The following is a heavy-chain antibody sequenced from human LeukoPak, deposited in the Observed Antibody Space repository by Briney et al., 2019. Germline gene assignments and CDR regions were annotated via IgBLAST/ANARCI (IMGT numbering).Heavy chain of an antibody. CDR2: IRSKADGGTP. D-gene: IGHD2-15*01. J-gene: IGHJ4*02. CDR1: GFTFSSYS. V-gene: IGHV3-15*07. Sequence: GGSLRLSCAASGFTFSSYSMNWVRQAPGKGLEWVGHIRSKADGGTPDYIAPVKGRFTISRDDSKDTLYLQMNSLNTEDTAMYYCTTRSPARYCSDGACYSSADYWGQGTLVTVSS. CDR3: TTRSPARYCSDGACYSSADY.